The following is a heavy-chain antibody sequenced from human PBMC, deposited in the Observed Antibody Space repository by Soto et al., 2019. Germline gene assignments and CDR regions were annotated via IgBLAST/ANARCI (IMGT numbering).Heavy chain of an antibody. Sequence: QVPLVQSGPELKHPGAAVRVSCKAAGYTFNTYGLSWVRQAPGQGLEWMGWISTYTGNTDYPQRFQGRVTMDTDTSTSTAYLDLSSLTSEDTAVYYCVRDVSVSSGSFGGYWGQGTLVTVSS. J-gene: IGHJ4*02. CDR1: GYTFNTYG. CDR3: VRDVSVSSGSFGGY. CDR2: ISTYTGNT. D-gene: IGHD3-10*01. V-gene: IGHV1-18*01.